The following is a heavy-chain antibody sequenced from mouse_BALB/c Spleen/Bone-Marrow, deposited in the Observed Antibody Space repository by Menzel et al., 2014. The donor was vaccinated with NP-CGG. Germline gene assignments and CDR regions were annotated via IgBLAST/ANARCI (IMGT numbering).Heavy chain of an antibody. V-gene: IGHV1-25*01. CDR3: ARRTEYAMDY. Sequence: EVQLQESGPELVWPRASTKISCKASGYSFTGYIMNWAKQSHGKNLEWFGFINPYNGGTSYNQEFKSKATLTIDKSSSTAYMGLLSLTSEDSAVYYCARRTEYAMDYWGQGTSVTVSS. J-gene: IGHJ4*01. CDR1: GYSFTGYI. CDR2: INPYNGGT.